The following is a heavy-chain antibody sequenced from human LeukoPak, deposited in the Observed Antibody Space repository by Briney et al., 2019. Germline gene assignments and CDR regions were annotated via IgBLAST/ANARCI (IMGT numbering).Heavy chain of an antibody. D-gene: IGHD4-23*01. CDR2: IYYSGHT. CDR3: ARMDYGGNSWANY. J-gene: IGHJ4*02. CDR1: GASISSYY. Sequence: PSETLSLTCTVSGASISSYYWSWIRQPPGKGLEWIGSIYYSGHTFYNPSLKSRVAISVDTSKNHFSLKLSSVTAADTAVFYCARMDYGGNSWANYWGQGTPVTVSS. V-gene: IGHV4-59*05.